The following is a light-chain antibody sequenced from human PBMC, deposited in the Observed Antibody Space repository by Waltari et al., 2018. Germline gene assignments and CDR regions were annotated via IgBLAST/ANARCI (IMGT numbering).Light chain of an antibody. V-gene: IGLV3-19*01. CDR3: GSRDSNGDGI. CDR2: GKN. Sequence: SSELTQDPAVSVALGQTVRISCQGDILRTYYPNWCQQKPGQAPILVIYGKNNRPSGIPARFSASTSGDTASFTITGAQAEDEAVYYCGSRDSNGDGIFGGGTKLTVL. J-gene: IGLJ2*01. CDR1: ILRTYY.